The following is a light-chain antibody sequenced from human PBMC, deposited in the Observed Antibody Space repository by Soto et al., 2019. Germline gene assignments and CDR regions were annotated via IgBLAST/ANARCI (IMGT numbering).Light chain of an antibody. J-gene: IGLJ1*01. V-gene: IGLV1-40*01. CDR2: VNN. CDR1: SSNIGAGYD. Sequence: QPVLTKPPSVSGAPGQRVTISCTGSSSNIGAGYDVHWYQQFPGTAPKLLIYVNNNRPSGVPDRFSGSKSGTSASLAITGLRAGDEADYYCQSYDSSLSGYVFGTGTKLTVL. CDR3: QSYDSSLSGYV.